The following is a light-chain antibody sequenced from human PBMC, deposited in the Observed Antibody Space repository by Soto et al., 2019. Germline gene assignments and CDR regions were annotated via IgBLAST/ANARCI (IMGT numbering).Light chain of an antibody. CDR3: HSYDSSLSGYV. CDR1: SSNIGAGYD. Sequence: QSVLTQPPSVSGAPGQRVTISCTGSSSNIGAGYDVHWYQQLPGTAPKLLIYGNSNRPSGVPDRFSGSKSGTSASLAITGLQAEDEAAYYCHSYDSSLSGYVFGTGTKVTVL. J-gene: IGLJ1*01. V-gene: IGLV1-40*01. CDR2: GNS.